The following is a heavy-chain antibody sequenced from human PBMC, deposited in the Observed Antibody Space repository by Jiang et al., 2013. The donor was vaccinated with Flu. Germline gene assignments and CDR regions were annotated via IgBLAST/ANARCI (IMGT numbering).Heavy chain of an antibody. J-gene: IGHJ4*02. CDR3: VSYYYDSRGYRGPFDY. D-gene: IGHD3-22*01. CDR1: GGSVSSSSHF. CDR2: IYYSGST. V-gene: IGHV4-39*01. Sequence: LLKPSETLSLTCTVSGGSVSSSSHFWGWIRQPPGKGLEWIGTIYYSGSTYYNPSLKSRLTISVDTSKNQFSLKLSSVTAADTAVYYCVSYYYDSRGYRGPFDYWGQGTLVTVSS.